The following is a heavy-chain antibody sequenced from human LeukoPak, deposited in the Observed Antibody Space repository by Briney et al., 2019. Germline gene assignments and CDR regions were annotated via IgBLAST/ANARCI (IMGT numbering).Heavy chain of an antibody. J-gene: IGHJ5*02. CDR2: ISGSYGIT. D-gene: IGHD6-19*01. V-gene: IGHV3-23*01. CDR1: GFTISTFA. Sequence: PGGSLRLSCAASGFTISTFAMSWVRQAPGKGLEWISGISGSYGITYYVASVKGRFTISRDNSKNTLFLQMNSLRAEDTAVYYCAKDPAGSTLNWFDPWGQGTLVTVSS. CDR3: AKDPAGSTLNWFDP.